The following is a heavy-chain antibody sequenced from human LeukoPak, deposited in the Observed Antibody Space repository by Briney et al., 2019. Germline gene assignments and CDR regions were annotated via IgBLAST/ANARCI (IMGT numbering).Heavy chain of an antibody. CDR3: ARGSNYIDY. Sequence: ASVKVSCKASGYTFTSYDINWVRQATGQGLEWMGWMNPNSGNTGYAQKFQGRVTITRNTSISTAYIELSSLRSKDTAVYYCARGSNYIDYWGQGTLVTVSS. CDR1: GYTFTSYD. J-gene: IGHJ4*02. D-gene: IGHD4-11*01. CDR2: MNPNSGNT. V-gene: IGHV1-8*03.